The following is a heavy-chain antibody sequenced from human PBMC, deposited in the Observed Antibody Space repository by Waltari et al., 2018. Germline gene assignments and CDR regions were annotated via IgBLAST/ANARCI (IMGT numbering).Heavy chain of an antibody. CDR2: IYTSGST. CDR1: GGPISSYY. V-gene: IGHV4-4*07. D-gene: IGHD3-16*01. Sequence: QVQLQESGPGLVKPSETLSLTCTVSGGPISSYYWSWIRQPAGKGLEWIGRIYTSGSTNYNPSLKSRVTMSVDTSKNQFSLKLSSVTAADTAVYYCAREGDPVLWGLYYYYYGMDVWGQGTTVTVSS. J-gene: IGHJ6*02. CDR3: AREGDPVLWGLYYYYYGMDV.